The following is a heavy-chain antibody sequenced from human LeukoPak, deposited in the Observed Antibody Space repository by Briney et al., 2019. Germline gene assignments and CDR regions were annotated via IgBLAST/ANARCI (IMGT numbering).Heavy chain of an antibody. D-gene: IGHD3-22*01. V-gene: IGHV3-30*04. J-gene: IGHJ4*02. CDR2: ISCDGSNK. CDR1: GFTFSSYA. CDR3: ARDLALGSSGYYGGFDY. Sequence: GGSLRLSCAASGFTFSSYAMHWVRQAPGKGLEWVAVISCDGSNKYYADSVKGRFTISRDNSKNTLYLQMNSLRAEDTAVYYCARDLALGSSGYYGGFDYWGQGTLVTVSS.